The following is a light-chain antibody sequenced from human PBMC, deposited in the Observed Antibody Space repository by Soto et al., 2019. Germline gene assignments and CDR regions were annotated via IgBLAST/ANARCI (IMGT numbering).Light chain of an antibody. CDR2: GAS. J-gene: IGKJ4*01. CDR1: QSVSSN. V-gene: IGKV3-15*01. Sequence: EVGMTQSPATLSVSPGERATLSCRASQSVSSNLAWYQQKPGQTPRLLMYGASTRATGIPARFSGSGSGTEFTLTISSLQSEDFAVYYCQQYHKWPPFTFGAGTKVDI. CDR3: QQYHKWPPFT.